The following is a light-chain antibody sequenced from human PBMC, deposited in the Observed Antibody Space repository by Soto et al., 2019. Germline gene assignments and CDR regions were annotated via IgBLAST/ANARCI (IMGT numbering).Light chain of an antibody. CDR2: DVN. V-gene: IGLV2-14*03. J-gene: IGLJ2*01. CDR3: SSYTITTTHVV. CDR1: SSDVGPYKY. Sequence: QSALTQPASVSASPGQSITISCTGTSSDVGPYKYVSWYQQHPGKAPKLMIFDVNNRPSGVSNRFSASKSGNTASLTISGLQADDEAVYYCSSYTITTTHVVFGGGTKLTVL.